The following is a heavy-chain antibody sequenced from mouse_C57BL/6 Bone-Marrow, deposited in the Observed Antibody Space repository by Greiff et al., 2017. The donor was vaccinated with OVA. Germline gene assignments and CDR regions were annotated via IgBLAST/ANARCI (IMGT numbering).Heavy chain of an antibody. CDR2: INPSSGYT. CDR3: ARLLRYLSYAMDY. D-gene: IGHD1-1*01. CDR1: GYTFTSYW. J-gene: IGHJ4*01. V-gene: IGHV1-7*01. Sequence: QVQLKQPGAELVRPGTSVKLSCKASGYTFTSYWMHWVKQRPGQGLEWIGYINPSSGYTKYNQKFKDKATLTADKSSSTAYMQLSSLTYEDSAVYYCARLLRYLSYAMDYWGQGTSVTVSS.